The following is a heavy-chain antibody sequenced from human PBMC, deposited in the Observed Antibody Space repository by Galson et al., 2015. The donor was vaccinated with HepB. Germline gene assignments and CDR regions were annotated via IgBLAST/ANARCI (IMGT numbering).Heavy chain of an antibody. Sequence: SVKVSCKASGYTFTSYYMHWVRQAPGQGLEWMGIINPSGGSTSYAQKFQGRVTMTRDTSTSTVYMELSSLRSEDTAVYYCAREGVFDCSSTSCYLYGMDVWGQGTTVTVSS. CDR3: AREGVFDCSSTSCYLYGMDV. CDR2: INPSGGST. V-gene: IGHV1-46*01. D-gene: IGHD2-2*01. J-gene: IGHJ6*02. CDR1: GYTFTSYY.